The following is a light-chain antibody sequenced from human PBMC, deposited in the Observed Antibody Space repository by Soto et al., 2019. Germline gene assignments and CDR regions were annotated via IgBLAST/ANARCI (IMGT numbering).Light chain of an antibody. CDR3: AAWDDSLSGYV. J-gene: IGLJ1*01. Sequence: QSVQTQPASASGTPGQRVPVSCSGSSSNIGASYVYWYQQFPGTAPKLLIYRNNQRPSGVPDRFSGSKSGSSASLAISGLRSEDEADYYCAAWDDSLSGYVFGTGTQVTVL. CDR2: RNN. V-gene: IGLV1-47*01. CDR1: SSNIGASY.